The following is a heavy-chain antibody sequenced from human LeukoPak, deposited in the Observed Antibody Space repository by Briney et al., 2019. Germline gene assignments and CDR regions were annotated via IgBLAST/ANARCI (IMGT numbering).Heavy chain of an antibody. V-gene: IGHV3-74*01. CDR1: GFIFSNYW. D-gene: IGHD1-20*01. CDR3: IRSRYNWND. CDR2: INSDGSSP. J-gene: IGHJ4*02. Sequence: GGSLRLSCAASGFIFSNYWMHWVRQAPGKGLVWVSRINSDGSSPNYADSVRGRFTISRDNAKNTVYLQMNSLRADDTAVYYCIRSRYNWNDWGQGILVTVCS.